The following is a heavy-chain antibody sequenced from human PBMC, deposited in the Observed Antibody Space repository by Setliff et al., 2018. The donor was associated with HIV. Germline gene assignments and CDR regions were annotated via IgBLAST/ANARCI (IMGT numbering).Heavy chain of an antibody. J-gene: IGHJ4*02. D-gene: IGHD1-1*01. CDR1: RFPFNKYW. V-gene: IGHV3-7*01. CDR2: IKQDGGER. CDR3: ARDYPGATY. Sequence: GGSLRLSCAGSRFPFNKYWMTWVRQAPGKGLEWVANIKQDGGERYYVDSVKGRFTITRDNAKKFVYLEMSSLTVEDSAVYYCARDYPGATYWGQGTLVTVSS.